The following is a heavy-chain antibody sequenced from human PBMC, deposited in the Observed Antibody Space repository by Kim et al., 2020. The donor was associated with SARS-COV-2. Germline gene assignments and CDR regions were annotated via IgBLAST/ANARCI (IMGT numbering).Heavy chain of an antibody. J-gene: IGHJ3*02. CDR2: ISYDGSNK. CDR1: GFTFSSYA. V-gene: IGHV3-30*04. CDR3: ASGDSSGYFDAFDI. D-gene: IGHD3-22*01. Sequence: GGSLRLSCAASGFTFSSYAMHWVRQAPGKGLEWVAVISYDGSNKYYADSVKGRFTISRDNSKNTLYLQMNSLRAEDTAVYYCASGDSSGYFDAFDIWGQGTMVTVSS.